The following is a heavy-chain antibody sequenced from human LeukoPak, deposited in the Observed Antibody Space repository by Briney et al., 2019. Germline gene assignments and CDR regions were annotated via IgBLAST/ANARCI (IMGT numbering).Heavy chain of an antibody. J-gene: IGHJ6*02. CDR1: GFTFSSYA. V-gene: IGHV3-23*01. CDR2: ISGSGGST. CDR3: ARVVAATVIYYYYGMDV. D-gene: IGHD2-15*01. Sequence: GGSLRLSCAASGFTFSSYAISWVRQAPGKGLEWVSAISGSGGSTYYADSVKGRFTISRDSSKNTLYLQMNSLGAEDTAVYYCARVVAATVIYYYYGMDVWGQGSTVTVSS.